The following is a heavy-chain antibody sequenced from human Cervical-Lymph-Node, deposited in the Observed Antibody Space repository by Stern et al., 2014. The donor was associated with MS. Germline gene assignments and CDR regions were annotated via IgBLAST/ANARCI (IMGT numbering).Heavy chain of an antibody. CDR1: GFSLSASGMS. CDR2: IDWDDDK. CDR3: ARGRGYSYGWYYFDY. J-gene: IGHJ4*02. V-gene: IGHV2-70*04. Sequence: QITLKESGPALVKPTQTLTLTCTFSGFSLSASGMSVSWLPQPPGKALGWLGPIDWDDDKFYTTSLKTRLTVSKDTSKNQVVLTMTNMDPVDTANYYCARGRGYSYGWYYFDYWGQGTLITVSS. D-gene: IGHD5-18*01.